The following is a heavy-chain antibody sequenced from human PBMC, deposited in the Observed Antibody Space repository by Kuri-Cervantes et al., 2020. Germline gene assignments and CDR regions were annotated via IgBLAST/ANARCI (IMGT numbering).Heavy chain of an antibody. Sequence: GSLRLSCTVSGGSVSSGSYYWSWIRQPPGKGLEWIGYIYYSGSTNYNPSLKSRVTISVDTSKNQFSLKLSSVTAADTAVYYCARSLGGASYYAYWGQGTLVTVSS. J-gene: IGHJ4*02. V-gene: IGHV4-61*01. CDR2: IYYSGST. CDR3: ARSLGGASYYAY. CDR1: GGSVSSGSYY. D-gene: IGHD3-10*01.